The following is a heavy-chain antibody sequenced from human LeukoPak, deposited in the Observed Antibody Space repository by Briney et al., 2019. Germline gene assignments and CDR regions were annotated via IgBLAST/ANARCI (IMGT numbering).Heavy chain of an antibody. CDR3: ARDGSSWYLGGWFDP. CDR1: GYTFTSYG. J-gene: IGHJ5*02. CDR2: ISAYNGNT. V-gene: IGHV1-18*01. Sequence: ASVKVSCKASGYTFTSYGISWVRQAPGQGLEWMGWISAYNGNTNYAQKLQGRVTMTTDTSTSTAYMELRSLRSDDTAVYYCARDGSSWYLGGWFDPWGQGTLVTVSS. D-gene: IGHD6-13*01.